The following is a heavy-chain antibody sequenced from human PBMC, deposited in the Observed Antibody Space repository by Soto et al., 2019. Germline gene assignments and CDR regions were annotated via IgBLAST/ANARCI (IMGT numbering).Heavy chain of an antibody. Sequence: ASVKVSCKASGYTFTSYYMHWVRQAPGQGLEWMGIINPSGGSTSYAQKFQGRVTMTRDTSTSTVYMELSSLRSEDTAVYYCARNYYASSGYYVNSYGMDVWGQGTTVTDSS. V-gene: IGHV1-46*01. CDR1: GYTFTSYY. D-gene: IGHD3-22*01. CDR2: INPSGGST. CDR3: ARNYYASSGYYVNSYGMDV. J-gene: IGHJ6*02.